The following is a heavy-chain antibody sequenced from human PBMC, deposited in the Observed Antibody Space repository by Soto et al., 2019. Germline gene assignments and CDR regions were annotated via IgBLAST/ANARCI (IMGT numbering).Heavy chain of an antibody. Sequence: QVQLVESGGGVVQPGRSLRLSCAASGFTFSSYGMHWVRQAPGKGLEWVAVISYDGSKKDYVDSVKGRFTISRDNSTTTLSLQMNSLRAGDTAVYYCAKDVKNGTTLYYYGMDVWGQGTTVTVSS. D-gene: IGHD1-7*01. CDR1: GFTFSSYG. J-gene: IGHJ6*02. V-gene: IGHV3-30*18. CDR3: AKDVKNGTTLYYYGMDV. CDR2: ISYDGSKK.